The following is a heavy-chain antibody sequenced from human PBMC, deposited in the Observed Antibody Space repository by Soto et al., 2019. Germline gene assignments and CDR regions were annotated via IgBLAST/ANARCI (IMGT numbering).Heavy chain of an antibody. CDR1: AFTFSNYS. V-gene: IGHV3-23*01. CDR3: VREDSAWDSRGSFDF. J-gene: IGHJ3*01. CDR2: ISGIGGSA. Sequence: LILSCAASAFTFSNYSMNWVRQAPVKGLEWVSVISGIGGSASYADSVQGRFTISRDNSKNTLYLQMNSLRAGDTAIYYCVREDSAWDSRGSFDFWGRGTMVTVSS. D-gene: IGHD6-19*01.